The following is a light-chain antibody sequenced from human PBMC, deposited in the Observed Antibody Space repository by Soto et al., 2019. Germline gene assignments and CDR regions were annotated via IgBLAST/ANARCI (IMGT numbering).Light chain of an antibody. CDR3: QQRSNWPRT. CDR1: QSVSSSY. CDR2: GAS. Sequence: EIVLTQSPGTLSLSPGERATLSCRASQSVSSSYLAWYQQKPGQAPRLLIYGASSRATGIPERFSGSGSGTDFTLTIRSLEPEDFAVYFCQQRSNWPRTFGQGTKV. V-gene: IGKV3D-20*02. J-gene: IGKJ1*01.